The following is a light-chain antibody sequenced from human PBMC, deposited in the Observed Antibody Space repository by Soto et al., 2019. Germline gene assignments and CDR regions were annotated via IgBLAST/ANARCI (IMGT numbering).Light chain of an antibody. V-gene: IGKV2-30*01. Sequence: DVVMTQSPLPLPVTLGQPASISCRSSRSLVYSDGNTSLNWFQQRPGQSPRRLIFEVSNRDSGVTDRFCGSASGTDFTLKISRVEAEDVGVYYCMQGKNWPHKFGKRTKADI. CDR2: EVS. J-gene: IGKJ1*01. CDR1: RSLVYSDGNTS. CDR3: MQGKNWPHK.